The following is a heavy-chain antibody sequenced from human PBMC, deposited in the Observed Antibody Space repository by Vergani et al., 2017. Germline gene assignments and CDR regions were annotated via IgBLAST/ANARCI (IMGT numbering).Heavy chain of an antibody. J-gene: IGHJ4*02. CDR1: RYSFRSYW. V-gene: IGHV5-51*01. Sequence: EVQLVQSGAEVKKPGESLKISCKGSRYSFRSYWIAWVRQMPGKGLEWMGIIYPADSDTRYNPSFQGQVTISADKSINTAYLQWNSLKASDTAIYYCARYPDSFDYWGQGTLVTVSS. D-gene: IGHD3-3*01. CDR3: ARYPDSFDY. CDR2: IYPADSDT.